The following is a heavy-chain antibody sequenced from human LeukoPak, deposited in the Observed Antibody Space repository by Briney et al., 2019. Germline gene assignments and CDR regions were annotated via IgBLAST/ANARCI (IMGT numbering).Heavy chain of an antibody. CDR2: ISSSSYI. V-gene: IGHV3-21*01. CDR1: GFTFSSYS. D-gene: IGHD5-24*01. Sequence: GGSLRLSCAASGFTFSSYSMNWVRQAPGKGLEWVSSISSSSYIYYADSVKGRFTISGDNAKNSLYLQMNGLRAEDTAVYYCARGMATVDYWGQGTLVTVSS. CDR3: ARGMATVDY. J-gene: IGHJ4*02.